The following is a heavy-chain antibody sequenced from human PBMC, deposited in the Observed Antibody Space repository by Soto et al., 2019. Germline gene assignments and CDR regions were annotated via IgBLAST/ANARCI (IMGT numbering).Heavy chain of an antibody. Sequence: QVQLVESGGGVVQPGRSLRLSCAVSGFTFSSYAMHWVRQAPGQGLEWVALISYDGSNKYYADSVKGRFTISRDNSKNTLYLQMNSLRPEDTAVYHCARDQGGTTLYYHGMDVWGQGTTVTVSS. J-gene: IGHJ6*02. CDR3: ARDQGGTTLYYHGMDV. D-gene: IGHD1-7*01. CDR2: ISYDGSNK. CDR1: GFTFSSYA. V-gene: IGHV3-30-3*01.